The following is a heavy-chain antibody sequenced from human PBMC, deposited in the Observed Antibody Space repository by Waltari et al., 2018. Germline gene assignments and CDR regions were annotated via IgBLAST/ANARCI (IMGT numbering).Heavy chain of an antibody. J-gene: IGHJ4*02. Sequence: QVQLVQSGGAVKKHGSSVQVSCKASGGTFSNIVISWVRQAPGQGLEWMGGIIPILGRANYAQKFQGRVTITADSSTTTATMELSSLRSEDTAVYYCARDAGLVGTTALGYWGQGTLVTVSS. CDR2: IIPILGRA. CDR3: ARDAGLVGTTALGY. V-gene: IGHV1-69*04. CDR1: GGTFSNIV. D-gene: IGHD1-26*01.